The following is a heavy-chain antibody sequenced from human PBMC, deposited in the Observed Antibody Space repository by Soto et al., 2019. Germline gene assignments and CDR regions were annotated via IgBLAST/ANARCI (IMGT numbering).Heavy chain of an antibody. D-gene: IGHD5-18*01. CDR2: IIPIFGTA. J-gene: IGHJ5*02. CDR3: AGGNTPMVTGGFAP. Sequence: QVQLVQSGAEVKKPGSSVKVSCKASGGTFSNFAINWVRQAPGQGLEWMGGIIPIFGTANYAQKFQGRVTITADKSTSTAYRELSSLRSEDTAVYYCAGGNTPMVTGGFAPWGQETLVTVSS. CDR1: GGTFSNFA. V-gene: IGHV1-69*06.